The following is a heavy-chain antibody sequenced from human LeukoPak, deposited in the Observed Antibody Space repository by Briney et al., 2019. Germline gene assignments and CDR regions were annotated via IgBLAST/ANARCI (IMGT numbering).Heavy chain of an antibody. CDR1: GFTFSSYA. D-gene: IGHD5-12*01. Sequence: GGSLRLSCAASGFTFSSYAMSWVRQAPGKGLEWVSAISGSGGSTYYADSVKGRFTVSRDNSKNTLYLQMNSLRAEDTAIYYCVFLSRGYLYYFDYWGQGTLVTVSS. CDR2: ISGSGGST. J-gene: IGHJ4*02. V-gene: IGHV3-23*01. CDR3: VFLSRGYLYYFDY.